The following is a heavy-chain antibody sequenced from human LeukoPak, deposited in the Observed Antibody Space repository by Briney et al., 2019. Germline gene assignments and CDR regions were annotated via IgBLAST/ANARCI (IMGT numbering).Heavy chain of an antibody. CDR1: GFTFSSHG. J-gene: IGHJ4*02. CDR3: ARDSSVVVPAAIRY. D-gene: IGHD2-2*02. Sequence: PGGSLRLSCAASGFTFSSHGMHWVRQAPGKGLEWVAVIWYDGSNKYYADSVKGRFTISRDNSKNTLCLQMNSLRAEDTAVYYCARDSSVVVPAAIRYWGQGTLVTVSS. V-gene: IGHV3-33*01. CDR2: IWYDGSNK.